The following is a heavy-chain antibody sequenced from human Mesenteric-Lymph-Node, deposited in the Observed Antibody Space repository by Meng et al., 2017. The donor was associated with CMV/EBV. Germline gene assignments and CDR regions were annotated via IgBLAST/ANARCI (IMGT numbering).Heavy chain of an antibody. V-gene: IGHV1-3*01. CDR2: INAGNGDT. CDR3: ARSSSSSWYVSDY. CDR1: GYNFTSYA. D-gene: IGHD6-13*01. J-gene: IGHJ4*02. Sequence: CKASGYNFTSYAIHWVRQAPGQRLEWMGWINAGNGDTEYSQNFQGRVTITRDSSASTAYMDLSSLRSEDTAFYYCARSSSSSWYVSDYWGQGTLVTVSS.